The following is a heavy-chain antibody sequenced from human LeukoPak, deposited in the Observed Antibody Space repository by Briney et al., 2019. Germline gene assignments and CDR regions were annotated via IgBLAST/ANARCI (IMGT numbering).Heavy chain of an antibody. CDR1: GFTFNSYA. D-gene: IGHD1-26*01. CDR3: AKGSRGSYDY. J-gene: IGHJ4*02. V-gene: IGHV3-23*01. Sequence: GGSLRLSCAASGFTFNSYAMTWVRQAPEKGLEWASSIIDSGISTYYGDSVKGRFTISRDNSKNTLYLQMNSLRAEDTAVYHCAKGSRGSYDYWGQGTLVTVSS. CDR2: IIDSGIST.